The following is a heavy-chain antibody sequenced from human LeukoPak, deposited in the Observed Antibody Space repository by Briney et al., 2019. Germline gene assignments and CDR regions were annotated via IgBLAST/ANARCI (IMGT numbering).Heavy chain of an antibody. CDR2: INPSGGST. V-gene: IGHV1-46*01. Sequence: ASVKVSCKASGYTFTSYYMHWVRQAPGQGLEWMGIINPSGGSTSYAQKFQGRVTMTRDTSTSTVYMELSSLRSEDTAVYYCARDYPIVVVPAAIGDGVAGPYWGQGTLVTVSS. J-gene: IGHJ4*02. D-gene: IGHD2-2*02. CDR3: ARDYPIVVVPAAIGDGVAGPY. CDR1: GYTFTSYY.